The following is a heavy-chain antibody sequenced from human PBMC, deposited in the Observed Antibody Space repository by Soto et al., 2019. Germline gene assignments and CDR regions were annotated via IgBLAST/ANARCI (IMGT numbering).Heavy chain of an antibody. V-gene: IGHV1-8*01. D-gene: IGHD1-1*01. CDR1: GYTFTSYD. CDR2: VNPNSGNT. CDR3: VTTMVKGSGFDP. Sequence: QVQLEQSGTEVKKPGASVKVSCRASGYTFTSYDIHWMRQATGQGLQWMGWVNPNSGNTAYAPKFQGRITMTRNTAISTAYMELRSLRPDDTAVYFCVTTMVKGSGFDPWGRGTLVTVSA. J-gene: IGHJ5*02.